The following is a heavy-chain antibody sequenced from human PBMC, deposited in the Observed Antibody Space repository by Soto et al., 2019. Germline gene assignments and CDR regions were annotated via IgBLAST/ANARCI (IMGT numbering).Heavy chain of an antibody. CDR3: ARDWVLRGPSIYYYGMDV. Sequence: PSETLSLTCAVSGGSISSGGYSWSWIRQPPGKGLEWIGYIYYSGSTYYNPSLKSRVTISVDTSKNQFSLKLSSVTAADTAVYYCARDWVLRGPSIYYYGMDVWGQGTTVTVSS. D-gene: IGHD3-10*01. J-gene: IGHJ6*02. CDR1: GGSISSGGYS. CDR2: IYYSGST. V-gene: IGHV4-31*11.